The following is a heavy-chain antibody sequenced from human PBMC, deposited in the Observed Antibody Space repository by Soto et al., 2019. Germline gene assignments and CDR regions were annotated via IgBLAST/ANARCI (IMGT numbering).Heavy chain of an antibody. CDR3: ARADLAYDFWRGLNQFFDY. CDR2: INPNSGGT. CDR1: GYTFTGYY. J-gene: IGHJ4*02. Sequence: ASVKVSCKASGYTFTGYYMHWVRQAPGQGLEWMGWINPNSGGTNYAQKFQGRVTMTRDTSISTAYMELSRLRSDDTAVYYCARADLAYDFWRGLNQFFDYWGQGTMVTVSS. V-gene: IGHV1-2*02. D-gene: IGHD3-3*01.